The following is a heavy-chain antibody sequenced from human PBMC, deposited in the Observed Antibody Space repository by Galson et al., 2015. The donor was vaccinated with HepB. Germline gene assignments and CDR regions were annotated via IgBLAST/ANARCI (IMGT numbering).Heavy chain of an antibody. CDR2: ISWDGSRT. V-gene: IGHV3-43*01. CDR1: GFNFNEHT. Sequence: SLRLSCAASGFNFNEHTMHWVRQAPGKGLEWVSRISWDGSRTYYGDSVKGRFTVSRDNSENSVYLQMNSLKTEDTAFYYCAKAEGAFCRSTSCYLDSWGRGTLVTVSS. D-gene: IGHD2-2*01. J-gene: IGHJ4*02. CDR3: AKAEGAFCRSTSCYLDS.